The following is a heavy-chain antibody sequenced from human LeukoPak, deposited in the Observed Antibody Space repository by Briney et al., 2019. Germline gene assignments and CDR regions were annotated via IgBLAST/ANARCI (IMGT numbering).Heavy chain of an antibody. Sequence: RASVTVSCKASGYTFTSYYMHWVRQAPGQRLEWMGWINAGNGNTKYSQKFQGRVTITRDTSASTAYMELSSLRSEDTAVYYCAGSIAAAGSSGFDYWGQGTLVTVSS. CDR3: AGSIAAAGSSGFDY. CDR2: INAGNGNT. V-gene: IGHV1-3*01. CDR1: GYTFTSYY. D-gene: IGHD6-13*01. J-gene: IGHJ4*02.